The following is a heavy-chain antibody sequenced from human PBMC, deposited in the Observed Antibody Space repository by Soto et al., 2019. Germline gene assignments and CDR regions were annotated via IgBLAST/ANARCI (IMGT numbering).Heavy chain of an antibody. Sequence: ASVTVSCQVSGYALTDLSMHLVRQAPGKGLEWMGGFDPEDGETIYAQKFQGRVTMTEDTSTDTAYMELSSLRSEDTAVYYCATGITIFGVLYYYGMDVWGQGTTVTVSS. V-gene: IGHV1-24*01. J-gene: IGHJ6*02. CDR3: ATGITIFGVLYYYGMDV. CDR1: GYALTDLS. D-gene: IGHD3-3*01. CDR2: FDPEDGET.